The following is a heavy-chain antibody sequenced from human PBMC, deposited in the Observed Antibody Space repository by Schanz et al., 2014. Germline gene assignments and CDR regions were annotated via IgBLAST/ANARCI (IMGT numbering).Heavy chain of an antibody. V-gene: IGHV4-59*08. CDR2: IYYRGNT. CDR3: ARRIWDGDYYYFDY. CDR1: GGSISSYY. D-gene: IGHD4-17*01. J-gene: IGHJ4*02. Sequence: QVQLQESGPGLVKPSETLSLTCTVSGGSISSYYWSWIRQPPGKGLEWIGFIYYRGNTNYNPSLPRRVTISVDTPNNQFSLKRSSVTAADTAVYYCARRIWDGDYYYFDYWGQGTLVTVSS.